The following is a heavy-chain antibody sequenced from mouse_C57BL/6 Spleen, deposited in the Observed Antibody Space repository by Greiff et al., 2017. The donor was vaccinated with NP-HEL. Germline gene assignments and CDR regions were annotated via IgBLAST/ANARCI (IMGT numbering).Heavy chain of an antibody. Sequence: VQLQQSGPGLVAPSQSLSITCTVSGFSLTSYGVDWVRQSPGKGLEWLGVIWGVGSTNYNSALKSRLSISKDNSKSQVFLKMNSLQTDDTAMYYCASGAQDASFAYWGQGTLVTVSA. V-gene: IGHV2-6*01. D-gene: IGHD3-2*02. CDR1: GFSLTSYG. CDR2: IWGVGST. J-gene: IGHJ3*01. CDR3: ASGAQDASFAY.